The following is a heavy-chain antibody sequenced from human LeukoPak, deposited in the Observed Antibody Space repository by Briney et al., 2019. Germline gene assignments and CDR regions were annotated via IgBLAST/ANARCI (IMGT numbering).Heavy chain of an antibody. CDR2: IDWDDDK. J-gene: IGHJ3*02. D-gene: IGHD5-12*01. Sequence: SGPTQVNPTQTLTLTCTFSGFSLSTSGMCVSWIRQPPGKALEWLALIDWDDDKYYSTSLKTRLTISKDTSKNQVVLTMTNMDPVDTATYYCARIQVGDSGYGYDAFDIWGQGTMVTVSS. CDR3: ARIQVGDSGYGYDAFDI. CDR1: GFSLSTSGMC. V-gene: IGHV2-70*01.